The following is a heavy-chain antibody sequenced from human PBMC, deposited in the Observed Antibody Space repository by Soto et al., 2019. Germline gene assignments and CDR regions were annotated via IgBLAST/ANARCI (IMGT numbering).Heavy chain of an antibody. CDR2: IKQDGSEQ. V-gene: IGHV3-7*01. J-gene: IGHJ2*01. CDR3: ARDFDV. CDR1: GFSFSAYW. Sequence: EVQLVESGGGLVQPGGSLRLSCEASGFSFSAYWMSWVRQAPGKGLEWVANIKQDGSEQYYVDSVKGRFTISRNNAKNSLYLQMNSLRAEDTAVFYRARDFDVWGRGTLVTVSS.